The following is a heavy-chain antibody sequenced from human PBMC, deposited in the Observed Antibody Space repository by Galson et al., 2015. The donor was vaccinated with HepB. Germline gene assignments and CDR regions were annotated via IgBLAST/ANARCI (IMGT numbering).Heavy chain of an antibody. Sequence: SLRLSCAASGFTFRTYEMHWVRQAPGKGLEWLALISYDGNKKSYADSVQGRLTISRDNSKNTLSLQMSSLRVEDTAVYYCARDREQWLVQYFYGVGVWGQGTTVIVSS. D-gene: IGHD6-19*01. V-gene: IGHV3-30-3*01. CDR3: ARDREQWLVQYFYGVGV. CDR1: GFTFRTYE. J-gene: IGHJ6*02. CDR2: ISYDGNKK.